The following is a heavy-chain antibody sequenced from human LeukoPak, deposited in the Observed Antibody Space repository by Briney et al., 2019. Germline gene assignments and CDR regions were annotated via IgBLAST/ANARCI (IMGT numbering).Heavy chain of an antibody. D-gene: IGHD2-2*01. Sequence: PGGSLRLSCAASGFTFSSYWIHWVRQAPGKGLVWVSRINSDGSSTSYADSVKGRFTISRDNAKNTLYLQMNSLRAEDTAVYYCARGVPAAISFDGFDIWGQGTMVTVSS. CDR2: INSDGSST. V-gene: IGHV3-74*01. J-gene: IGHJ3*02. CDR1: GFTFSSYW. CDR3: ARGVPAAISFDGFDI.